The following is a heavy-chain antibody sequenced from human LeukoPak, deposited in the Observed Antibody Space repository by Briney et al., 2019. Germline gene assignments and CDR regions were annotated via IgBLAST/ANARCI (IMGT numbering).Heavy chain of an antibody. CDR1: GYTFTSYG. V-gene: IGHV1-69*06. D-gene: IGHD3-3*01. CDR2: IIPIFGTA. J-gene: IGHJ5*02. CDR3: ARSGRQDVLRFLEWLSDNWFDP. Sequence: SVKVSCKASGYTFTSYGISWVRQAPGQGLEWMGGIIPIFGTANYAQKFQGRVTITADKSTSTAYMELSSLRSEDTAVYYCARSGRQDVLRFLEWLSDNWFDPWGQGTLVTVSS.